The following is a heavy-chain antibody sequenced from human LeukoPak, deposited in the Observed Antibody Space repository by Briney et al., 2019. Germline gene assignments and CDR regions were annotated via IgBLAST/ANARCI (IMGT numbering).Heavy chain of an antibody. CDR1: GFTFSSYG. V-gene: IGHV3-33*01. CDR3: ARGKYYYDSSGYYYGDLLYYFDY. Sequence: GGSLRLSCAASGFTFSSYGMHWVRQAPGKGLERVAVIWYDGSNKYYADSVKGRFTISRDNSKNTLYVQMNSLRAEDTAVYYCARGKYYYDSSGYYYGDLLYYFDYWGQGTLVTVSS. J-gene: IGHJ4*02. CDR2: IWYDGSNK. D-gene: IGHD3-22*01.